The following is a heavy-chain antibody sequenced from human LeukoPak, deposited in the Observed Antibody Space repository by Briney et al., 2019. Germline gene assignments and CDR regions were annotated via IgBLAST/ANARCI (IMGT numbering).Heavy chain of an antibody. Sequence: SETLSLTCTVSGGSISSYYWSWIRQPPGKGLEWIGYIYYSGSTNYNPSLKSRVTISVDTSKNQFSLKLSSVTAADTAVYYCARDLALYYYGSGSSDPLGWFDPWGQGTLVTVSS. CDR1: GGSISSYY. D-gene: IGHD3-10*01. CDR2: IYYSGST. CDR3: ARDLALYYYGSGSSDPLGWFDP. J-gene: IGHJ5*02. V-gene: IGHV4-59*01.